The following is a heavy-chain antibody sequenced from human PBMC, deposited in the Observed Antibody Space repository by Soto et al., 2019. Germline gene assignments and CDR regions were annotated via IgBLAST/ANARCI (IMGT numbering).Heavy chain of an antibody. CDR3: AKDLHKWQLGDY. CDR1: GFTFSSYA. Sequence: EVQLLESGGGLVQPGGSLRLSCAASGFTFSSYAMSWVRQAPGKGLEWVSAISGSGGSTYYADSVKGRFTISRDNSKSTLYLQMNSLRAEDTAVYYCAKDLHKWQLGDYWGQGTLVTVSS. V-gene: IGHV3-23*01. CDR2: ISGSGGST. J-gene: IGHJ4*02. D-gene: IGHD6-13*01.